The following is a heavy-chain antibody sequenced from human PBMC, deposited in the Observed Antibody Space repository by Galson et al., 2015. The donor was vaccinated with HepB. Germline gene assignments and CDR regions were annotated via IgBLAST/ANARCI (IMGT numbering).Heavy chain of an antibody. V-gene: IGHV3-73*01. Sequence: LRLSCAASGFTFSSYSMNWVRQASGKGLEWVGRIRSKANSYATAYAASVKGRFTISRDDSKNTAYLQMNSLKTEDTAVYYCTTLVGANAYRDYWGQGTLVTVSS. D-gene: IGHD1-26*01. CDR1: GFTFSSYS. J-gene: IGHJ4*02. CDR3: TTLVGANAYRDY. CDR2: IRSKANSYAT.